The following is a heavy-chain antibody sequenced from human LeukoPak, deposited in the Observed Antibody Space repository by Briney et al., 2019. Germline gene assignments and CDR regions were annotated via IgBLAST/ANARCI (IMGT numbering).Heavy chain of an antibody. CDR2: IYYSGGT. CDR3: ARVSSSSDFDY. D-gene: IGHD6-6*01. V-gene: IGHV4-59*01. J-gene: IGHJ4*02. Sequence: PSETLSPTCTVSGGSISSYYWSWIRQPPGKGLEWIGYIYYSGGTNYNPSLKSRVTISVDTSKNQFSLKLSSVTAADTAVYYCARVSSSSDFDYWGQGTLVTVSS. CDR1: GGSISSYY.